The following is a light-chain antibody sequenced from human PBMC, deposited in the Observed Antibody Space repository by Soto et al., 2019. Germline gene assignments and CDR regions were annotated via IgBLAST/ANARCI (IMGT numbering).Light chain of an antibody. Sequence: DIQMTQSPSSVSASVGDRVTITCRASQGISSSLAWYQQKPGKAPKLLIFAASNLQSGVPPRFSGSGSGTDFTLSITSLQPEDFATYYCQQANSFPITFGQGTLLEIK. V-gene: IGKV1-12*01. CDR2: AAS. CDR3: QQANSFPIT. CDR1: QGISSS. J-gene: IGKJ5*01.